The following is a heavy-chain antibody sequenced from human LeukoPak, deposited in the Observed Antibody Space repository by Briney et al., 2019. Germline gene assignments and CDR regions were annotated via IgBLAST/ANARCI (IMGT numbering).Heavy chain of an antibody. CDR3: AKGVWATILTNDAFDI. J-gene: IGHJ3*02. CDR1: GFTFSSYA. Sequence: GGSLRLSCAASGFTFSSYAMSWVRQAPGKGLVWVSAISGSGGSTYYADSVKGRFTISRDNSKNTLYLQMNSLRAEDTAVYYCAKGVWATILTNDAFDIWGQGTMVTVSS. V-gene: IGHV3-23*01. D-gene: IGHD3-9*01. CDR2: ISGSGGST.